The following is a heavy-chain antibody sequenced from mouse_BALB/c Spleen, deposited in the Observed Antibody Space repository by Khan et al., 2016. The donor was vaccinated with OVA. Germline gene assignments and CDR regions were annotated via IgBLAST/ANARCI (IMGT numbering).Heavy chain of an antibody. CDR2: INTYTGEP. CDR1: GYTFTNYG. V-gene: IGHV9-3-1*01. Sequence: QIQLVQSGPELKKPGETVKLSCKASGYTFTNYGMNWVKQAPGRGLKWMGWINTYTGEPTYADDFKGRFVFSLETSASTAYLQINNLKNEDTATYFCARPPYFSYVMGYWGQGTSVTVSS. J-gene: IGHJ4*01. CDR3: ARPPYFSYVMGY. D-gene: IGHD2-10*01.